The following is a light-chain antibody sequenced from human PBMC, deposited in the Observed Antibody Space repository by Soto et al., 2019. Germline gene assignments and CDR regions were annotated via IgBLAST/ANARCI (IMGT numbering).Light chain of an antibody. CDR1: SSDVGAYNY. J-gene: IGLJ1*01. CDR3: AAWDDSLSGPFYV. CDR2: DVT. V-gene: IGLV2-14*03. Sequence: QSALTQPASVSGSPGQSITISCTGTSSDVGAYNYVSWYQRHPGTAPKLIIYDVTLRPSGVSNRFSGSKSGNTASLTISGLQAEDEADYYCAAWDDSLSGPFYVFGTGTKVTVL.